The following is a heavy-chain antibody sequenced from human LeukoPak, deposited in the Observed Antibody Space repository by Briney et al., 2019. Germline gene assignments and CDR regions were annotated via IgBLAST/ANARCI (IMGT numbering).Heavy chain of an antibody. D-gene: IGHD6-19*01. CDR3: ARGRSGGCYDY. CDR1: GFTFTGYY. CDR2: INSNSGDT. Sequence: GASVKVSCKASGFTFTGYYMHWVRQAPGQGLEWMGWINSNSGDTHYTQNFQGRVTMTRDTSISTAYMELSRLRSDDTAVYFCARGRSGGCYDYWGQGTLVTVSS. J-gene: IGHJ4*02. V-gene: IGHV1-2*02.